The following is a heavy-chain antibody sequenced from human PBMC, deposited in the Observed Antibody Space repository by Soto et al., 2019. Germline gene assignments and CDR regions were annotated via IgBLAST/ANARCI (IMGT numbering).Heavy chain of an antibody. D-gene: IGHD2-15*01. J-gene: IGHJ4*02. CDR2: ISAYNGNT. CDR1: GYTFTSYG. V-gene: IGHV1-18*01. CDR3: ARASCSGGSCYSYYFDY. Sequence: QVQLVQSGAEVKKPGASVKVSCKASGYTFTSYGISWVRQAPGQGLEWMGWISAYNGNTNYAQKLQGRVTMTTDTSTSSAYMELRSLRSDDTAVYYCARASCSGGSCYSYYFDYWGQGTLVTVSS.